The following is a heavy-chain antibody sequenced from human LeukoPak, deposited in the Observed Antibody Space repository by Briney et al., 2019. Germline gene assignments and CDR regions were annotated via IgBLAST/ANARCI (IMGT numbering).Heavy chain of an antibody. D-gene: IGHD5-24*01. CDR2: IYYGGST. Sequence: SETLSLTCTVSGGSISSYYWSWIRQPPGKGLEWIGYIYYGGSTKYNPSLKSRVSISVDTSKNQFSLKLSSVTAADTAVYYCARGAGAGYNLQPFDYWGQGTLVTVSS. CDR3: ARGAGAGYNLQPFDY. CDR1: GGSISSYY. V-gene: IGHV4-59*08. J-gene: IGHJ4*02.